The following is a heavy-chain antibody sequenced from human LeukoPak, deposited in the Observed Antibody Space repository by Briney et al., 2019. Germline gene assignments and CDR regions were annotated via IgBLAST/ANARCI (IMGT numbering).Heavy chain of an antibody. Sequence: SQTLSLTCVVSGGSISSGGYSWSWIRQPPGKGLEWIGYIYHSGSTDYNPSLKSRVTMAVDRSKNQFSLKLNSETAADTAVYYCARDSPVDAFDIWGQGTMVTVSS. V-gene: IGHV4-30-2*01. CDR1: GGSISSGGYS. CDR3: ARDSPVDAFDI. CDR2: IYHSGST. J-gene: IGHJ3*02.